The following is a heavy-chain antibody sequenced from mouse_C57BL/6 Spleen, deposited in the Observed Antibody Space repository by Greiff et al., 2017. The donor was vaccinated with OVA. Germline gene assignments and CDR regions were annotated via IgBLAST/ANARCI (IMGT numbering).Heavy chain of an antibody. CDR3: AREGEGFDY. J-gene: IGHJ2*01. Sequence: VQLKESGPGLVKPSQSLSLTCSVTGYSITSGYYWNWIRQFPGNKLEWMGYISYDGSNNYNPSLKNRISITRDTSKNQFFLKLNSVTTEDTATYYCAREGEGFDYWGQGTTLTVSS. CDR2: ISYDGSN. V-gene: IGHV3-6*01. CDR1: GYSITSGYY.